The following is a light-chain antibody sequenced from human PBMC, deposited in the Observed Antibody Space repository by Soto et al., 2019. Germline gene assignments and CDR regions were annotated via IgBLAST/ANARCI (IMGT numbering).Light chain of an antibody. V-gene: IGKV4-1*01. Sequence: DLLLTHSPDSLSVSLGERATINCKSSQSVLYSSNNKNYLAWYQQKPGQPPKLLIYWASTRESGVPDRFSGSGSGTDFTLTISSLQAEDVAVYYCQQYYSTPWTFGQGTKVDIK. CDR2: WAS. CDR1: QSVLYSSNNKNY. CDR3: QQYYSTPWT. J-gene: IGKJ1*01.